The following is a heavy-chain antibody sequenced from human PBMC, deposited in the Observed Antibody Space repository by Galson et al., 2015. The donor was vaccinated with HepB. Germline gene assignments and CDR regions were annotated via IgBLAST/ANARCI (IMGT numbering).Heavy chain of an antibody. D-gene: IGHD2-21*02. J-gene: IGHJ3*02. V-gene: IGHV1-3*01. CDR2: INAGNGNT. Sequence: SVKVSCKASGYTFTSYAMHWVRQAPGQRLEWMGWINAGNGNTKYSQKFQGRVTITRDTSASTAYMELSSLRSEDTAVYYCARMPVGRRIVVVTANDALDIWGQGTMVTVSS. CDR3: ARMPVGRRIVVVTANDALDI. CDR1: GYTFTSYA.